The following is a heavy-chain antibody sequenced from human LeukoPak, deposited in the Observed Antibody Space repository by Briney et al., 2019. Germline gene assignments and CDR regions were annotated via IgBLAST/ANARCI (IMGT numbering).Heavy chain of an antibody. J-gene: IGHJ4*02. D-gene: IGHD3-22*01. CDR2: ISHGGIT. CDR1: AGSLTNYF. V-gene: IGHV4-34*01. CDR3: GIFMDVVPGTMS. Sequence: SETLSLTCGVYAGSLTNYFCHWIRQAPGKGLEWVGEISHGGITKHNPSLKSRVTMSQDTSKRQFSLKMNSMTAADTGVYYCGIFMDVVPGTMSWGLGTLVTVSS.